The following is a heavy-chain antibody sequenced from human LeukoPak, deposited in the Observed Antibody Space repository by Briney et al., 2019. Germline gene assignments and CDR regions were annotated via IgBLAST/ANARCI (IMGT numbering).Heavy chain of an antibody. Sequence: PGESLRLSCAASEFTVSNNYMSWVRQAPRKGLEWVSVIYADGTTYYADSVKGRFTISRDNAKNSLYLQMNSLRAEDTAVYYCARSTVDYWGQGTLVTVSS. CDR2: IYADGTT. J-gene: IGHJ4*02. D-gene: IGHD4-17*01. V-gene: IGHV3-53*01. CDR3: ARSTVDY. CDR1: EFTVSNNY.